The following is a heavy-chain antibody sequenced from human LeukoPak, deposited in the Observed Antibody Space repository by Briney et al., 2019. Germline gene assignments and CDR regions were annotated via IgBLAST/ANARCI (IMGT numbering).Heavy chain of an antibody. D-gene: IGHD6-13*01. V-gene: IGHV3-73*01. Sequence: GGSLRLSCAASGFTFSGSAMHWVRQASGKGLEWVGRIRSKANSYATAYAASVKGRFTISRDDSKNTAYLQMNSLKTEDTAVYYCTTLAAAGERSYYWGQGTLVTVSS. CDR2: IRSKANSYAT. J-gene: IGHJ4*02. CDR1: GFTFSGSA. CDR3: TTLAAAGERSYY.